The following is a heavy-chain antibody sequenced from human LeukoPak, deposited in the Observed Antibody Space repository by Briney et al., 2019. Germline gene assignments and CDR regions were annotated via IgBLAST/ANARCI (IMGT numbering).Heavy chain of an antibody. V-gene: IGHV3-7*01. Sequence: GGSLRLSCGASGFTFSSYWMSWVRQAPGKGLEWVANIKQDGSEKYYVDSVKGRFTISRDNAKNSLYLQMNSLRAEDTAVYYCARNGPGITIFGVVYYYYYMDVWGKGTTVTVSS. CDR1: GFTFSSYW. CDR3: ARNGPGITIFGVVYYYYYMDV. D-gene: IGHD3-3*01. CDR2: IKQDGSEK. J-gene: IGHJ6*03.